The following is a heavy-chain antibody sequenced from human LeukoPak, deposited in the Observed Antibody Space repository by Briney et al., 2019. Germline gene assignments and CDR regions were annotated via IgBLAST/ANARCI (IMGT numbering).Heavy chain of an antibody. D-gene: IGHD3-10*01. J-gene: IGHJ5*02. CDR1: GFTFSSYG. CDR3: ARRITMVRGGRNWFDP. Sequence: GGTLRLSCAASGFTFSSYGMSWVRQAPGKGLEWVSAISDSGGSTYYADSVKDRFTISRDNSKNTLYLQMNSLRAEDTAVYYCARRITMVRGGRNWFDPWGQGTLVTVSS. V-gene: IGHV3-23*01. CDR2: ISDSGGST.